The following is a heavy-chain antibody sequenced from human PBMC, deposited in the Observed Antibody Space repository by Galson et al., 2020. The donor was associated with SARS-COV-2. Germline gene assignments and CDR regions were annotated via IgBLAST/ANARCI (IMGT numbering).Heavy chain of an antibody. CDR1: GGSISSSNW. D-gene: IGHD3-3*01. CDR2: IYHSGST. Sequence: SETLSLTCAVSGGSISSSNWWSWVRQPPGKGLEWIGEIYHSGSTNYNPSLKSRVTISVDKSKNQFSLKLSSVTAADTAVYYCAREEGILQEALDFDTIFGVDPKPRDAFDIWGQGTMVTVSS. V-gene: IGHV4-4*02. CDR3: AREEGILQEALDFDTIFGVDPKPRDAFDI. J-gene: IGHJ3*02.